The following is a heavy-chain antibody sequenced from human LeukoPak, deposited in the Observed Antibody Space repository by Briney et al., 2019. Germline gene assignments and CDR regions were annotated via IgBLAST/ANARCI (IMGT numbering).Heavy chain of an antibody. CDR3: AGCLETYYYGSGSGY. V-gene: IGHV3-7*04. J-gene: IGHJ4*02. CDR1: GFTFSSYW. Sequence: GRSLRLSCAASGFTFSSYWMSWVRQAPGKGLEWVANIKQDGSEKYYVDSVKGRFTISRDNAKNSLYLQMNSLRAEDTAVYYCAGCLETYYYGSGSGYWGQGTLVTVSS. CDR2: IKQDGSEK. D-gene: IGHD3-10*01.